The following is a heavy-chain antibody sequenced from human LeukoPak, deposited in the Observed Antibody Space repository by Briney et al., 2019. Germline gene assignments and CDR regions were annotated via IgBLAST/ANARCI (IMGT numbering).Heavy chain of an antibody. Sequence: SETLSLTCTVSGGSINNNNYYWGWIRQPPGKGLEWIGSIYYSGNTYYNPSLKSRVTMSVKASKNQFSLKLTSVTAADTAVYYCARRSPATATYYYYYYMDVWGKGTTVTVSS. CDR1: GGSINNNNYY. J-gene: IGHJ6*03. V-gene: IGHV4-39*01. CDR3: ARRSPATATYYYYYYMDV. D-gene: IGHD6-13*01. CDR2: IYYSGNT.